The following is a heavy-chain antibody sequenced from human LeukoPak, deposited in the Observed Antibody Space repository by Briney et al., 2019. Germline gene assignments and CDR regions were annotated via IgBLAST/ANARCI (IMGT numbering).Heavy chain of an antibody. V-gene: IGHV1-2*02. D-gene: IGHD4-23*01. J-gene: IGHJ3*02. CDR3: ARDTSGNYWDAFDI. CDR2: INPNSGGT. Sequence: GASVKVSCKASGYTFTDYYMHWVRQAPGKGLEWMGWINPNSGGTNYAQKFEGRVTWASDTSISTAYMDVRGLRSDDTAVYYCARDTSGNYWDAFDIWGQGTMVTVSS. CDR1: GYTFTDYY.